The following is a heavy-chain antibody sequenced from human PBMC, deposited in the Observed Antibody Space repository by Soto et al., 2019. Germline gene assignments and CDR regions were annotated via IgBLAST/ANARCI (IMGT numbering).Heavy chain of an antibody. D-gene: IGHD4-17*01. CDR1: GGSFSGYY. V-gene: IGHV4-34*01. CDR2: INHSGST. Sequence: PSETLSLTCAVYGGSFSGYYWSWIRQPPGKGLEWIGEINHSGSTNYNPSLKSRVTISVDTSKNQFSLKLSSVTAADTAVYYCARLGDTVTTISGTSKPDKYYFDYWGQGTLVTVSS. CDR3: ARLGDTVTTISGTSKPDKYYFDY. J-gene: IGHJ4*02.